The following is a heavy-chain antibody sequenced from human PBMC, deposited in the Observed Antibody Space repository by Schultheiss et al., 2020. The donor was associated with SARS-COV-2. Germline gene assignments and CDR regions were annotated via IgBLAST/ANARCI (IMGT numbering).Heavy chain of an antibody. D-gene: IGHD3-22*01. V-gene: IGHV3-64*04. CDR1: GFTFSSYA. J-gene: IGHJ4*02. CDR3: AKDLTYYYDSSGPYPFDY. CDR2: ISSNGGST. Sequence: GGSLRLSCSASGFTFSSYAMHWVRQAPGKGLEYVSAISSNGGSTYYADSVKGRFTISRDNSKNTLYLQMNSLRAEDTAVYYCAKDLTYYYDSSGPYPFDYWGQGTLVTVSS.